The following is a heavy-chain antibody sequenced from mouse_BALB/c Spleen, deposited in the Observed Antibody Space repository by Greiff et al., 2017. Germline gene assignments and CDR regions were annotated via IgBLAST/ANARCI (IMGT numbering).Heavy chain of an antibody. Sequence: EVQRVESGGGLVQPGGSRKLSCAASGFTFSSFGMHWVRQAPEKGLEWVAYISSGSSTIYYADTVKGRFTISRDNPKNTLFLQMTSLRSEDTAMYYCAREHYAMDYWGQGTSVTVSS. CDR2: ISSGSSTI. CDR3: AREHYAMDY. CDR1: GFTFSSFG. J-gene: IGHJ4*01. V-gene: IGHV5-17*02.